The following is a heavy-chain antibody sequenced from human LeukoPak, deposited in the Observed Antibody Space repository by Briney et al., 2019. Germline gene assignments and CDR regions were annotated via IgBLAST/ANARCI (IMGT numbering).Heavy chain of an antibody. CDR2: LSATGDIT. V-gene: IGHV3-23*01. CDR1: GFIFKNYV. J-gene: IGHJ4*02. Sequence: GGSRRPSCAGSGFIFKNYVMTWVRQAPGKGLDWVSSLSATGDITYCADSVKGRFTVSRDNSNGTVFLQMNSLRAEDTAVYYCAKDSHPLSSSSWFFESWGQGTLVTVSS. CDR3: AKDSHPLSSSSWFFES. D-gene: IGHD6-13*01.